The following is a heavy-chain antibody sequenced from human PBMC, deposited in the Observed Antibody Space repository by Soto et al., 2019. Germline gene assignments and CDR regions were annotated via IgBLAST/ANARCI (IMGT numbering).Heavy chain of an antibody. CDR1: GGSISSYY. CDR3: ARSFGSMKEYYFDY. J-gene: IGHJ4*02. Sequence: SETLSLTCTVSGGSISSYYWSWIRQPPGKGLEWIGYIYYSGSTNYNPSLKSRVTISVDTSKNQSSLKLSSVTAADTAVYYCARSFGSMKEYYFDYWGQGTLVTVSS. V-gene: IGHV4-59*01. D-gene: IGHD3-3*01. CDR2: IYYSGST.